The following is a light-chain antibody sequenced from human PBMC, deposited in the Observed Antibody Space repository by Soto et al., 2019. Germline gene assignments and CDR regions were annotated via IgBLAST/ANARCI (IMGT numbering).Light chain of an antibody. CDR3: QQYGRT. J-gene: IGKJ1*01. CDR2: GAS. V-gene: IGKV3-20*01. Sequence: EIVMTQSPATLSVSPGERATLSCRASQSVATNLAWYQQKPGQPPRLLIYGASSRATGIPDRFSGSGSGTDSTLTISRLEPEDFAVYYCQQYGRTFGQGTKVDIK. CDR1: QSVATN.